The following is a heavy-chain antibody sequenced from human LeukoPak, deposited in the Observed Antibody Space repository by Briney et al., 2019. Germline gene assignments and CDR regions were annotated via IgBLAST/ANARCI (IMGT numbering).Heavy chain of an antibody. Sequence: GALRLSFAASGFTFSSYAMSWVRQAPGKGLEWVSAISGSGGSTYYADSVKGRFTISRDNSKNTLYLQMNSLRAEDTAVYYCAKLGSGSYHRGSDYWGQGTLVTVSS. CDR3: AKLGSGSYHRGSDY. D-gene: IGHD1-26*01. CDR1: GFTFSSYA. V-gene: IGHV3-23*01. CDR2: ISGSGGST. J-gene: IGHJ4*02.